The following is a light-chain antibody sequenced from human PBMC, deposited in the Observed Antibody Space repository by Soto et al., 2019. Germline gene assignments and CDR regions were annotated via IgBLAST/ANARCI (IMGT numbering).Light chain of an antibody. CDR3: SSYTSSITPYF. CDR1: SSDVGSYNY. CDR2: EVS. J-gene: IGLJ1*01. Sequence: QSALTQPASVSGSPGQSITISCTGTSSDVGSYNYVSWYQQHPGKAPKLMIFEVSNRPSGVSNRFSASKSGSTASLTISGLQAEDEADYYCSSYTSSITPYFFGTGTKVTVL. V-gene: IGLV2-14*01.